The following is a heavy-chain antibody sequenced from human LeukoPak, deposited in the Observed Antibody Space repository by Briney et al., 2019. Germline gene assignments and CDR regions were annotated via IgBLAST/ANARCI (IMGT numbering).Heavy chain of an antibody. CDR2: TNSDGSEG. CDR1: GFTFSGFW. D-gene: IGHD6-6*01. V-gene: IGHV3-7*03. CDR3: ARSSYSSSSSV. Sequence: GGSLRLSCAVSGFTFSGFWMSWSRQAPGEGLEWVAGTNSDGSEGYYADVVKGRFTISRDNAKNSLYLQISSLRAEDTAVYYCARSSYSSSSSVWGQGTMVTVSS. J-gene: IGHJ3*01.